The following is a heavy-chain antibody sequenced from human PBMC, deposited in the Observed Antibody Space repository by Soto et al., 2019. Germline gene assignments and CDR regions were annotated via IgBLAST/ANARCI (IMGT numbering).Heavy chain of an antibody. CDR2: IYYTGNS. Sequence: QVQLQESGPELVKSSQTLSLTCTVSNGSISTNGHYWTWIRKRPGKGLEWIAYIYYTGNSYYNPSLKSRLTSSIDTSKNHFALTLRSVTAADTAVYYCAREQWGFDSWGQGTLVTVSS. CDR1: NGSISTNGHY. V-gene: IGHV4-31*03. D-gene: IGHD6-19*01. CDR3: AREQWGFDS. J-gene: IGHJ4*02.